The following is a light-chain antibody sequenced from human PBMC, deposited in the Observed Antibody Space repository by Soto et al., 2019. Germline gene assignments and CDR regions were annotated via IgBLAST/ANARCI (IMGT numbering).Light chain of an antibody. V-gene: IGKV3-20*01. J-gene: IGKJ1*01. Sequence: ETVLTQSPGTLSLSPGERVTLSCRASQSVSSNYLAWYQQTPGQAPRLLFYGASSRATVIPDMFSGSGSGTDFTLTISRLEPEDFAVYYCQQYGSSLWTFGQGTKVKIK. CDR2: GAS. CDR1: QSVSSNY. CDR3: QQYGSSLWT.